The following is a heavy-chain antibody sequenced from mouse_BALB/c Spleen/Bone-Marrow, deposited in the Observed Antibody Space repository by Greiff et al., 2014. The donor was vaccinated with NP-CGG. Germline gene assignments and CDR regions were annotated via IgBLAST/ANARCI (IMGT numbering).Heavy chain of an antibody. V-gene: IGHV1S81*02. D-gene: IGHD2-1*01. CDR2: INPSNGRT. CDR1: GFTFTSYW. CDR3: ARDGNYRDAMDY. J-gene: IGHJ4*01. Sequence: QVQLQQPGAELVKPGASVKLSCMASGFTFTSYWIHWVKQRPGQGPEWIGEINPSNGRTNYNEKFKSKATLTEDKSSSTAYMQLSSLTSEDSAVYYCARDGNYRDAMDYWGQGTSVTVSS.